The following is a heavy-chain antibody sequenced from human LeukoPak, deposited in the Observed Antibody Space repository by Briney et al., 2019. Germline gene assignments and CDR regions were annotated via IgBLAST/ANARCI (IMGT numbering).Heavy chain of an antibody. CDR2: IIPIFGTA. D-gene: IGHD3-9*01. Sequence: ASVKVSCKASGGTFSSYAISWVRQAPGQGLEWMGGIIPIFGTANYAQKFQGRVTITADESTSTAYMELSSLRSEDTAVYYCARDDYDILTGYYPFDYWGQGTLVTVSS. CDR3: ARDDYDILTGYYPFDY. V-gene: IGHV1-69*13. J-gene: IGHJ4*02. CDR1: GGTFSSYA.